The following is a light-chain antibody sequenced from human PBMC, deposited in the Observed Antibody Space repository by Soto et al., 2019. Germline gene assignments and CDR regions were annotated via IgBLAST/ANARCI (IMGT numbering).Light chain of an antibody. V-gene: IGKV3-20*01. Sequence: EIVLTQTPGTLSLSPGEKATLSCRAGQGVPSGYLAWYQQKPGQAPRLLIYGASTRATGIPDRFSGSGAGTDFTLTISRLEPEDFAVYYCQQYGSSPRTFGQGTKVEIK. CDR1: QGVPSGY. CDR2: GAS. CDR3: QQYGSSPRT. J-gene: IGKJ1*01.